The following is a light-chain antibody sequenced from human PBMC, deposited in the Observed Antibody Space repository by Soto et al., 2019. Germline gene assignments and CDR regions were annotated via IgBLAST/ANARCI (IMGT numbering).Light chain of an antibody. Sequence: DIQMTQSPSSLSASVGDRLTITCRASQNIENYLNWYQHKPGKAPELLILSASIVQSGVPSRFSGAGFGTDFTLTISSLQPEDFATFCCQQTYSLPITFGGGTKVEIK. CDR2: SAS. J-gene: IGKJ4*01. V-gene: IGKV1-39*01. CDR3: QQTYSLPIT. CDR1: QNIENY.